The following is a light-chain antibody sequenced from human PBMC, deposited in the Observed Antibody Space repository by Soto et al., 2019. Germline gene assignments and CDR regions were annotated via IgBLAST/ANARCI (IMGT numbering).Light chain of an antibody. Sequence: QSALTHPASVSGSTGQAITISCTGTSSDVGGYHYVSWYQKQSGKAPKLMINEVSNRASGVSNRFSGSKSGNTADLTISGIPAEDEAEYYFSSYTSSRAYLCGIGTKLT. J-gene: IGLJ1*01. V-gene: IGLV2-14*01. CDR2: EVS. CDR3: SSYTSSRAYL. CDR1: SSDVGGYHY.